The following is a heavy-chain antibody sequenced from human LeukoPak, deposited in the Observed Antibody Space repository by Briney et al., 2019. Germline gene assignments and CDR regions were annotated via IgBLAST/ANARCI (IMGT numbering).Heavy chain of an antibody. Sequence: GGSLRLSCAASGFTFSSYEMNWVRQAPGKGLEWVSYISSSGSTIYYADSVKGRFTISRDNAKNSLYLQMNSLRAEDTAVYYCARGWELYYFDYWGQGTLVTVSS. CDR3: ARGWELYYFDY. CDR1: GFTFSSYE. D-gene: IGHD1-26*01. V-gene: IGHV3-48*03. J-gene: IGHJ4*02. CDR2: ISSSGSTI.